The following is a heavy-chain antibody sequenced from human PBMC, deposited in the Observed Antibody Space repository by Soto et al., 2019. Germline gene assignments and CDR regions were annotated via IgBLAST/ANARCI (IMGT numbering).Heavy chain of an antibody. J-gene: IGHJ4*02. D-gene: IGHD2-15*01. V-gene: IGHV3-23*01. CDR3: AKDLPKIVVVVAATFDY. CDR1: GFTFSSYA. CDR2: TSGSGGST. Sequence: EVQLLESGGGLVQPGGSLRLSCAASGFTFSSYAMSWVRQAPGKGLEWVSATSGSGGSTYYEDSVKGRFTISRDNSKNTLYLQMNSLRAEDTAVYYGAKDLPKIVVVVAATFDYWGQGTLVTVSS.